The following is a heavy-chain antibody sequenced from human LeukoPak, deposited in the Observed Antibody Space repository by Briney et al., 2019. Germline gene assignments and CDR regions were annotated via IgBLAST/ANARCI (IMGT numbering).Heavy chain of an antibody. Sequence: GGSLRLSCAASGFTFSSYAMSWVRQAPGKGLEWVSAISGSGGSTYYADSVKGRFTISRDNSKNTLYLQMNSLRAEGTAVYYCAKEGLVVVVAATDYWGQGTLVTVSS. CDR2: ISGSGGST. CDR1: GFTFSSYA. J-gene: IGHJ4*02. D-gene: IGHD2-15*01. V-gene: IGHV3-23*01. CDR3: AKEGLVVVVAATDY.